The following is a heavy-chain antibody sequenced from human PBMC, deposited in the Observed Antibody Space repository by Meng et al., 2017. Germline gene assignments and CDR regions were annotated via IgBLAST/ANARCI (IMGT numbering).Heavy chain of an antibody. D-gene: IGHD6-19*01. Sequence: GESLKISCAASAFNFSSYAMHWVRQAPGKGLEWVAVMSYDGGNKYYADSVKGRITISRGNSKNTLYLQINSLRAEDTAVYYCAREFSASSGWLESYYFDYWGQGTLVTVSS. J-gene: IGHJ4*02. CDR2: MSYDGGNK. CDR3: AREFSASSGWLESYYFDY. V-gene: IGHV3-30*04. CDR1: AFNFSSYA.